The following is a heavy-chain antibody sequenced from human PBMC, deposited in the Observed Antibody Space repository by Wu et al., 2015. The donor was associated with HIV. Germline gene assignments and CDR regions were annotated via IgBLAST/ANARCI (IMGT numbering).Heavy chain of an antibody. D-gene: IGHD3-10*01. Sequence: QVQLVQSGAEVKKPGASVKVSCKASGYTFTSYDVNWVRQATGQGLEWMGWMNPKSGNTGYAQKFQGRVTMTRNTSINTAYMELSSLRSEDTAVYFCARADYFGSGAYFRTLDSWGRELWSPSPQ. V-gene: IGHV1-8*01. CDR1: GYTFTSYD. J-gene: IGHJ4*02. CDR2: MNPKSGNT. CDR3: ARADYFGSGAYFRTLDS.